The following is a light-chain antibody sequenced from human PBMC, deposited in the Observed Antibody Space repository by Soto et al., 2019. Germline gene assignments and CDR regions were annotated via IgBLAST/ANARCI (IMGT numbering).Light chain of an antibody. Sequence: QSVLTQTPSASGTPGQRVTISCSGSNSNMGRNYVYWYQQVPGTAPKLLMYRNDVRPSGVPDRITGSKSRTSASLAISGLRSEDEADYYCAVWDSSLNGVAFGGGTKLTVL. V-gene: IGLV1-47*01. CDR3: AVWDSSLNGVA. J-gene: IGLJ2*01. CDR2: RND. CDR1: NSNMGRNY.